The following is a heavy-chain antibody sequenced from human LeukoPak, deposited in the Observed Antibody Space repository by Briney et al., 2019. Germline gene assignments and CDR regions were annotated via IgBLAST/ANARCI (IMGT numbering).Heavy chain of an antibody. CDR3: ARAYRPSIAAAGPFDY. CDR2: IIPIFGTA. D-gene: IGHD6-13*01. V-gene: IGHV1-69*13. J-gene: IGHJ4*02. Sequence: SVKVSCKASGGTFSSYAISWVRQAPGQGVEWMGGIIPIFGTANYAQKFQGRVTITADESTSTAYMELSSLRSEDTAVYYCARAYRPSIAAAGPFDYWGQGTLVTVSS. CDR1: GGTFSSYA.